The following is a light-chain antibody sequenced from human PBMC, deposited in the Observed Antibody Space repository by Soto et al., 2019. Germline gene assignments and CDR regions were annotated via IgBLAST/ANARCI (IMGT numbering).Light chain of an antibody. J-gene: IGKJ3*01. Sequence: DVQMTQSPSPLSASVGDRVTIACRASQAISHYLAWNQQKPGKVPELLIYGSSTLQSGVPSRFSGSGSGTDFTLTISSLQPEDVATYYCQKYDSAPFTFGPGNKVDIK. CDR3: QKYDSAPFT. V-gene: IGKV1-27*01. CDR2: GSS. CDR1: QAISHY.